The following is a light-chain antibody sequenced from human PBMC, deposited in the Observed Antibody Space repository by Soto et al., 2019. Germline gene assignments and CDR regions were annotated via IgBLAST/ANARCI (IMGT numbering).Light chain of an antibody. CDR1: ESISDT. Sequence: EIVMTQSPATLSVSPGGRATLYCRASESISDTLAWYQQKPGQAPRLLIHGASTRAPGFPARFSGSGSGTNFTLTISNLQPEDYATYYCQQGYSTLPYTFGQGPRWIS. V-gene: IGKV3-15*01. CDR2: GAS. J-gene: IGKJ2*01. CDR3: QQGYSTLPYT.